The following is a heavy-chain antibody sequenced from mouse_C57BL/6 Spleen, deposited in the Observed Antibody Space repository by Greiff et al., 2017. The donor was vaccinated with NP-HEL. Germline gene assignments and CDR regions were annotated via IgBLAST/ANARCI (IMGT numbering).Heavy chain of an antibody. CDR2: ISSGGSYT. V-gene: IGHV5-6*02. D-gene: IGHD4-1*01. Sequence: DVKLVESGGDLVKPGGSLKLSCAASGFTFSSYGMSWVRQTPDKRLAWVATISSGGSYTYYLDSVKGRFTISRDNAKNTLYLQMSSLKSEDTAMYYCAETGYAMDYWGQGTSVTVSS. J-gene: IGHJ4*01. CDR1: GFTFSSYG. CDR3: AETGYAMDY.